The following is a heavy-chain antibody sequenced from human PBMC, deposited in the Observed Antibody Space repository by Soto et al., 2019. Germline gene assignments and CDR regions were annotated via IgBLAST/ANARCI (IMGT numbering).Heavy chain of an antibody. D-gene: IGHD5-12*01. Sequence: QVQLVQSGAEVKKPGSSVKVSCKASGGTFSSYTISWVRQAPGQGLEWMGRIIPILGIANYAQKFQGRVTITADKSTSTAYMELSSLRSEDTAVYYCASRRRDGYNSAYWGQGTLVTASS. CDR1: GGTFSSYT. CDR3: ASRRRDGYNSAY. V-gene: IGHV1-69*02. CDR2: IIPILGIA. J-gene: IGHJ4*02.